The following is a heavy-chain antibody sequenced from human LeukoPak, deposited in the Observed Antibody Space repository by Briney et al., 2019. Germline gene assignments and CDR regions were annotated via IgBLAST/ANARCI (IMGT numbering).Heavy chain of an antibody. CDR1: GFTSSRYS. J-gene: IGHJ6*03. CDR3: ARGHNSSSSGFYYYYMDV. D-gene: IGHD6-6*01. Sequence: GGSLRLSCTTSGFTSSRYSMNWVRQAPGKGLEWISYISSSSSNIQYADSVKGRFTISRDNARNSLYLQMNNLRAEDTAVYHCARGHNSSSSGFYYYYMDVWGRGTTVTVSS. CDR2: ISSSSSNI. V-gene: IGHV3-48*04.